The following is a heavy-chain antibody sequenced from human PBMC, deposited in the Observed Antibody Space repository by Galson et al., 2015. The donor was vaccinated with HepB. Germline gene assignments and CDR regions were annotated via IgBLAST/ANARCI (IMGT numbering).Heavy chain of an antibody. J-gene: IGHJ4*02. Sequence: SLRLSCAASGFTFSSYGMHWARQAPGKGLEWVAFIAYDGRNKYYVDSVKGRFTISRDNSENTLYLQMNSLTPEDTAIYYCARDYGSGNYYSYTFDYWGQGTLVTVSS. D-gene: IGHD3-10*01. CDR2: IAYDGRNK. CDR1: GFTFSSYG. V-gene: IGHV3-30*02. CDR3: ARDYGSGNYYSYTFDY.